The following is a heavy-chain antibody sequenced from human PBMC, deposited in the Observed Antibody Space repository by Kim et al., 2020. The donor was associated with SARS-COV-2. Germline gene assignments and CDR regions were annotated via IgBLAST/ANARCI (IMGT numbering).Heavy chain of an antibody. CDR1: GYSFTTYW. CDR3: ARHVHTQGRYFDDLPSYYLHY. J-gene: IGHJ4*02. Sequence: GESLKISCKGSGYSFTTYWIVWVRQMPGKGLEWMGVINPGDSETRYGPSFQGQVTISVDTSISTAFLQWSSLNASDSAMYYCARHVHTQGRYFDDLPSYYLHYWGQGTLVTVST. CDR2: INPGDSET. D-gene: IGHD3-9*01. V-gene: IGHV5-51*01.